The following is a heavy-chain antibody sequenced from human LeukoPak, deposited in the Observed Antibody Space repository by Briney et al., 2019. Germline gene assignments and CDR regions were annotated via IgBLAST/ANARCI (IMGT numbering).Heavy chain of an antibody. D-gene: IGHD3-10*01. J-gene: IGHJ6*02. V-gene: IGHV5-51*01. Sequence: GESLKISCKGSGYSFPNYWIGWVRQMPGKGLEWMGIIYPDDSDTRYSPPFQGQVTISADKSISTAYLQWSSLKASDTAMYYCARSGRLQWFGDPRRPYYYGMDVWGQGTTVTVSS. CDR1: GYSFPNYW. CDR2: IYPDDSDT. CDR3: ARSGRLQWFGDPRRPYYYGMDV.